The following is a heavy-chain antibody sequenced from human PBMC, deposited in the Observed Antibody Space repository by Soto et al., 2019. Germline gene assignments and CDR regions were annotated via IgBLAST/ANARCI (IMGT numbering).Heavy chain of an antibody. CDR1: GFSFSMYW. D-gene: IGHD1-26*01. CDR2: IKEDGSQK. Sequence: PGGSLRLSCAASGFSFSMYWMSWVRQAPGKGLEWVANIKEDGSQKYYVDSVKGRFTISRDNAKNSLYLQMNSLRAEDTAVYYCARHQVGYRVTDYWGRGTLVTVSS. J-gene: IGHJ4*02. CDR3: ARHQVGYRVTDY. V-gene: IGHV3-7*01.